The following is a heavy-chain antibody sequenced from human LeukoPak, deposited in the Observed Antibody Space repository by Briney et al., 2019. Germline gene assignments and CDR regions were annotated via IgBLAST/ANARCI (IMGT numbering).Heavy chain of an antibody. D-gene: IGHD4-23*01. CDR2: IYVGGSP. CDR1: GGSITIGSYY. CDR3: AREFRGGGDSGIFDY. J-gene: IGHJ4*02. Sequence: SETLYLTCTVSGGSITIGSYYWSWIRQPAGKGLEGIGRIYVGGSPNYSPSHYTPPLKSRVSISVDTSKSQFTLELTSVTAADTAVYYCAREFRGGGDSGIFDYWGQGTLVTVSS. V-gene: IGHV4-61*02.